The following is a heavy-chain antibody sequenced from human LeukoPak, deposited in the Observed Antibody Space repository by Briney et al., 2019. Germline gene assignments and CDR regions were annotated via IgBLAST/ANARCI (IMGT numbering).Heavy chain of an antibody. CDR1: GYTFTGYY. CDR2: INPNSGGT. V-gene: IGHV1-2*02. J-gene: IGHJ6*03. Sequence: ASVKVSCKASGYTFTGYYMHWVRQAPGQGLEWMGWINPNSGGTNYAQKFQGRVTMTRDTSISTAYMELSRLRSDDTAVYYCARDREWLVSYYMDVWGKGTTVTVSS. D-gene: IGHD6-19*01. CDR3: ARDREWLVSYYMDV.